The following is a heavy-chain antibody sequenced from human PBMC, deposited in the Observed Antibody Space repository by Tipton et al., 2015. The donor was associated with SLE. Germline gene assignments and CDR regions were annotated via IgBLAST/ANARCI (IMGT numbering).Heavy chain of an antibody. Sequence: GLVKPSETLSLTCTVSGGSIGSSSYYWGWIRQSPGKGLEWIGSIYHSGSTNYNPSLKSRVTISVDTSKNQFSLKLSSVTAADAAVYYCARGQWLVHGWFDPWGQGTLVTVSS. CDR3: ARGQWLVHGWFDP. V-gene: IGHV4-39*07. CDR2: IYHSGST. D-gene: IGHD6-19*01. J-gene: IGHJ5*02. CDR1: GGSIGSSSYY.